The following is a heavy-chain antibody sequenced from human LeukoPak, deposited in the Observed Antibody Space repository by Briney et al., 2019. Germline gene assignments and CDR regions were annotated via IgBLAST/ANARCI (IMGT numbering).Heavy chain of an antibody. D-gene: IGHD6-19*01. Sequence: PGGSLRLSCEGSGFTFSNYWMTWVRQAPEKGLEWVANIKPSGSEKHYADSVEGRFTISRDNAKNSLCLQMNSLRAEDTAMYYCARKVGKYSGWYNYWGQGTLVTVSS. CDR2: IKPSGSEK. V-gene: IGHV3-7*01. CDR3: ARKVGKYSGWYNY. CDR1: GFTFSNYW. J-gene: IGHJ4*02.